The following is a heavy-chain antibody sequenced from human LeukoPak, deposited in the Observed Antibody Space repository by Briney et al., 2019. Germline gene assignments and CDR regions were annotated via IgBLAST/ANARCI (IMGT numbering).Heavy chain of an antibody. CDR1: GVNFSRHS. CDR3: ARDAFDP. V-gene: IGHV3-21*01. J-gene: IGHJ5*02. Sequence: PGGSLRLGCAASGVNFSRHSMNWVRQGPEKGLEWVASISSSSGYIYYADSVKGRFTISRDNAKNALYLQMNSLRAEDTAVYYCARDAFDPWGQGTLVTVSS. CDR2: ISSSSGYI.